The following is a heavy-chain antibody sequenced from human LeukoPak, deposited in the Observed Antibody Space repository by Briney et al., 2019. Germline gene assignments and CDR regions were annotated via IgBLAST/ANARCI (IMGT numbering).Heavy chain of an antibody. CDR3: ATDRERDPSVYYLV. J-gene: IGHJ4*02. D-gene: IGHD3-22*01. CDR1: GFTFSIFA. Sequence: GGSLRLSCAASGFTFSIFAMTWVRQALGKGLEWASATSGSGDYTYYADSVKGRFTISRDNSKNTLFLQINSLRAEDSAVYYCATDRERDPSVYYLVGGQGTLITVSS. V-gene: IGHV3-23*01. CDR2: TSGSGDYT.